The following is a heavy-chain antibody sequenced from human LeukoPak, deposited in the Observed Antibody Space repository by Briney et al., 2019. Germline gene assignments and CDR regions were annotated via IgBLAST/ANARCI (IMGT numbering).Heavy chain of an antibody. D-gene: IGHD5-12*01. CDR3: AREGRVSGYDFDC. CDR1: GFTFSSYW. Sequence: GGSLRLSCAASGFTFSSYWMHWVRQALGKGLVWVSRINSDGSSITYADSVKGRFTISRDNAKNTLYLQINSLRVEDTAVYYCAREGRVSGYDFDCWGQGTLVTVSS. CDR2: INSDGSSI. J-gene: IGHJ4*02. V-gene: IGHV3-74*03.